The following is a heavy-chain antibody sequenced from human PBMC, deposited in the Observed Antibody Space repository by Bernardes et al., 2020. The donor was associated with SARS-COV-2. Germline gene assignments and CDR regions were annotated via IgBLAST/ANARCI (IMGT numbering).Heavy chain of an antibody. CDR3: AHRGTQYFQH. J-gene: IGHJ1*01. CDR2: IYWDDDK. Sequence: SGSTLLKPTQTLTLTCPFSGFSLSPSGVGVGWIRQPPGKALEWLALIYWDDDKRYSPSLKSRLTITKDTSKNQVVLTMTNMDPVDTATYYCAHRGTQYFQHWGQGTLVTVSS. D-gene: IGHD3-10*01. V-gene: IGHV2-5*02. CDR1: GFSLSPSGVG.